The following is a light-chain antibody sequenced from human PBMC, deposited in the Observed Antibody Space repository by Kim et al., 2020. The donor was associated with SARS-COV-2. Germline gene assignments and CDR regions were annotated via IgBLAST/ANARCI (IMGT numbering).Light chain of an antibody. CDR2: AAS. CDR1: SRW. V-gene: IGKV1-12*01. J-gene: IGKJ4*01. Sequence: SRWLAWYRQKPGKAPELLAYAASSLRAGVSSRFSGSGSGTDFTLTISGLQPEDFASYSCQQTDSFPHTFGAGTKVDIK. CDR3: QQTDSFPHT.